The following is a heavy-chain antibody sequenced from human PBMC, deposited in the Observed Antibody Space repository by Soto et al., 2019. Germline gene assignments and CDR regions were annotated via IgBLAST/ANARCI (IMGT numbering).Heavy chain of an antibody. V-gene: IGHV4-30-4*01. Sequence: SQTLPLTCTVSGGSISNGDYYWSWIRQPPGKGLEWIGYIYYSGSTYYNPSLKSRVTISVDTSKNQFSLKLSSVTAADTAVYYCARNEVRYLGFDPRGQGTLVTVSS. CDR1: GGSISNGDYY. CDR2: IYYSGST. J-gene: IGHJ5*02. D-gene: IGHD1-1*01. CDR3: ARNEVRYLGFDP.